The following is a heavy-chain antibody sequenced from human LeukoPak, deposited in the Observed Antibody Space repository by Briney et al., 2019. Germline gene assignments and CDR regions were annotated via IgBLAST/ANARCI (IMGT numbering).Heavy chain of an antibody. D-gene: IGHD5-12*01. V-gene: IGHV1-8*01. CDR3: ARALSGCIQCFDP. CDR2: MNPNNGNT. Sequence: ASVKVSCKASGYTFTNYDINWVRQATGQGPEWMGWMNPNNGNTGYAQNFQGRVTMTRNTSISTAYMELSSLRSEDTAVYYCARALSGCIQCFDPWGQGTLVTVSS. CDR1: GYTFTNYD. J-gene: IGHJ5*02.